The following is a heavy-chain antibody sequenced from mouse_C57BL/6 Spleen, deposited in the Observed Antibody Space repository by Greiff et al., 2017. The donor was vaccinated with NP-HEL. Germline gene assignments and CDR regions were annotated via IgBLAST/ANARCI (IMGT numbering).Heavy chain of an antibody. J-gene: IGHJ3*01. CDR2: IYPGDGDT. CDR1: GYAFSSSW. D-gene: IGHD1-1*01. Sequence: QVQLQQSGPELVKPGASVKISCKASGYAFSSSWMNWVKQRPGKGLEWIGRIYPGDGDTNYNGKFKGKATLTADKSSSTAHMQLSSLTSEDSAVYFCAREGNYYGSSPSWFAYWGQGTLVTVSA. V-gene: IGHV1-82*01. CDR3: AREGNYYGSSPSWFAY.